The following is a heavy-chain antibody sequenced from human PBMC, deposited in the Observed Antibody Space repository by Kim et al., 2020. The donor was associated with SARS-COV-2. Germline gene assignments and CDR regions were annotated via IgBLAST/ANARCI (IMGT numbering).Heavy chain of an antibody. D-gene: IGHD5-18*01. CDR3: TVKYNY. V-gene: IGHV3-49*01. CDR2: AYGGTT. J-gene: IGHJ4*02. Sequence: AYGGTTDYTASVKGRFTIARDESKSIAYLQMNSLKTEDTAVYYCTVKYNYWGQGTLVTVSS.